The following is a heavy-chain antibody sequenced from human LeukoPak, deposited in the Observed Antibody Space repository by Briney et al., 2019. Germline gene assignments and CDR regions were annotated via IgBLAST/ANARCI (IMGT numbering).Heavy chain of an antibody. D-gene: IGHD6-13*01. J-gene: IGHJ6*02. CDR2: INHSGST. CDR1: GGSFSGYY. CDR3: ARATPPGIAAADGMDV. Sequence: SETLSLTCAVYGGSFSGYYWSWIRQPPGKGLEWIGEINHSGSTNYSPSLKSRVTISVDTSKNQFSLKLSSVTAADTAVYYCARATPPGIAAADGMDVWGQGTTVTVSS. V-gene: IGHV4-34*01.